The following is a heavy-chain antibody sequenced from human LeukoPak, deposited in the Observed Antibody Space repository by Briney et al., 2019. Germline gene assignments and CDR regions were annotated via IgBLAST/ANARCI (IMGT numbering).Heavy chain of an antibody. D-gene: IGHD1-1*01. CDR3: ARDYNWSHDY. Sequence: PGGSLRLSCAASGFTVSSNYMSWVRQAPGKGLEWVSVIYSGGSTYYAESVKGRFTISRDNSKNTLYLQMNSLRGEDTAMYYCARDYNWSHDYWGQGTLVTVTS. V-gene: IGHV3-66*01. CDR2: IYSGGST. CDR1: GFTVSSNY. J-gene: IGHJ4*02.